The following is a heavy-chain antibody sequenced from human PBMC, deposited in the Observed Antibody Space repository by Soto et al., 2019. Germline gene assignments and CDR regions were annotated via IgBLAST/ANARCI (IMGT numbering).Heavy chain of an antibody. CDR2: IYYNGST. CDR1: GVTVSSGAYY. D-gene: IGHD1-26*01. Sequence: QVQLQQSGPGLVKPSQTLSLTCTVSGVTVSSGAYYWSWIRQHPGKGLEWIGNIYYNGSTYYSPSLQSRVASSLDTSKNQFSLRLSSVTAADTAVYYCARYRFSGSKWSKFDYWGQGTLVSVSS. V-gene: IGHV4-31*03. J-gene: IGHJ4*02. CDR3: ARYRFSGSKWSKFDY.